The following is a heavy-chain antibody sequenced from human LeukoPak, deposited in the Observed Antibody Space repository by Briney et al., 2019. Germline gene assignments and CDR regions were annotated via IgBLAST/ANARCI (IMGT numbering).Heavy chain of an antibody. D-gene: IGHD3-10*01. CDR2: IRYDGSNK. Sequence: GGSLRLSCAASGFSLSSSGMHWVRQAPGKGLEWVAFIRYDGSNKYYADSVKGRFTISRDNSKNTLYLQMNSLRAEDTAVYYCAKGRGAMVRGVYYTGWGQGTLVTVSS. CDR3: AKGRGAMVRGVYYTG. J-gene: IGHJ4*02. V-gene: IGHV3-30*02. CDR1: GFSLSSSG.